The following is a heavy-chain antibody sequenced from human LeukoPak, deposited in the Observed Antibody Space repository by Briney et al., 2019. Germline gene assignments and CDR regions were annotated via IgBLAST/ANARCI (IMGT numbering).Heavy chain of an antibody. CDR3: VRDDRITMIVVVPSGAGAFDI. V-gene: IGHV4-4*02. CDR1: GGSISSSNW. J-gene: IGHJ3*02. D-gene: IGHD3-22*01. CDR2: IYHSGST. Sequence: SGTLSLTCAVSGGSISSSNWWNWVRQPPGKGLEWIGEIYHSGSTNYNPSLKSRVTISVDTSKNQFSLKLSSVTAADTAVYYCVRDDRITMIVVVPSGAGAFDIWGQGTMVTVSS.